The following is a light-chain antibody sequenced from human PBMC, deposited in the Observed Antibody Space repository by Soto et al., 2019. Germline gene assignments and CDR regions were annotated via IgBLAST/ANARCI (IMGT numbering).Light chain of an antibody. Sequence: DIQMTQSPSSLSASVGDRVTITCQASQDISNYLKWYQQKPGKAPKLLIYDASNLETGVPSRFSGSGSGTDFTFTISRLQPEDIATYYCQQYDNLPRTFGQGTKVEIK. CDR3: QQYDNLPRT. CDR1: QDISNY. CDR2: DAS. J-gene: IGKJ1*01. V-gene: IGKV1-33*01.